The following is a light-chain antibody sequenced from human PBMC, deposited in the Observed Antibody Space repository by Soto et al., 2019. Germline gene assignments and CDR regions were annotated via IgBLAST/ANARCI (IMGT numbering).Light chain of an antibody. Sequence: QSVLTQPPSVSGAPGQRVTISCTGSSSNIGAGYDVHWYQQLPGTAPKLLIYGNSTRPSGGPDRFSGSKSGTSASLAITGLQAEDEADYYCQSYDSSLSAVVFGGGTKVTVL. CDR3: QSYDSSLSAVV. V-gene: IGLV1-40*01. CDR2: GNS. CDR1: SSNIGAGYD. J-gene: IGLJ2*01.